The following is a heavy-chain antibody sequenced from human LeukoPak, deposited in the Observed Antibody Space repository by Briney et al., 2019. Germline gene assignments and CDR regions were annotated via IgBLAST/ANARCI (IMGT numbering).Heavy chain of an antibody. CDR1: GFTFSSYA. J-gene: IGHJ4*02. Sequence: GESLRLSCAASGFTFSSYAMHWVRQAPGKGLEWVAVISYDGSNKYYADSVKGRFTISRDNSKNTLYLQMNSLRAEDTAVYYCARAYYYDSSGYLDYWGQGTLVTVSS. CDR3: ARAYYYDSSGYLDY. V-gene: IGHV3-30-3*01. CDR2: ISYDGSNK. D-gene: IGHD3-22*01.